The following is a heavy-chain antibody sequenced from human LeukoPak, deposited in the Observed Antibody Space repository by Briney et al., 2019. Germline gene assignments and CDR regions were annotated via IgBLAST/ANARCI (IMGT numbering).Heavy chain of an antibody. J-gene: IGHJ4*02. D-gene: IGHD6-19*01. Sequence: PSQTLSLTCAVSGGSISSGGYSWSWIRQPPGKGLEWIGYIYHSGSTYYNPSLKSRVTISVDRSKNQFSLKLSSVTAADTAVYYCARARAVAGLDYWGQGTLVTVSS. CDR1: GGSISSGGYS. CDR3: ARARAVAGLDY. V-gene: IGHV4-30-2*01. CDR2: IYHSGST.